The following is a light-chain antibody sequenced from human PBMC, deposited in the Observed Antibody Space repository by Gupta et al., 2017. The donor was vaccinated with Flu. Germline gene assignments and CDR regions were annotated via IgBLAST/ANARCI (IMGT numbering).Light chain of an antibody. CDR2: AAS. Sequence: DIQMTQSPSSLSASVGDRVTITCRASQSISDYLNWYQQKPGKAPELLIYAASNLQSGVPSRFSGSGSGAEFTLTISSLQPEDFATYYCQQSDSTPLSFGGGTKVEIK. J-gene: IGKJ4*01. V-gene: IGKV1-39*01. CDR3: QQSDSTPLS. CDR1: QSISDY.